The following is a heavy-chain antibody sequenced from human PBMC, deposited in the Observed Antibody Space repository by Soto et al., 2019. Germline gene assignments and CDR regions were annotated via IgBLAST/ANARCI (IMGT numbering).Heavy chain of an antibody. D-gene: IGHD3-10*01. V-gene: IGHV3-30*03. CDR2: ISYDGSNK. CDR1: GFTFSSYG. J-gene: IGHJ6*02. Sequence: QVQLVESGGGVVQPGRSLRLSCAASGFTFSSYGMHWVRQAPGKGLEWVAVISYDGSNKYYADSVKGRFTISRDNSKNTLYLQMNSLRAEDTAVYYCATSLLWFGESNPALTYYYYGMDVWGQGTTVTVSS. CDR3: ATSLLWFGESNPALTYYYYGMDV.